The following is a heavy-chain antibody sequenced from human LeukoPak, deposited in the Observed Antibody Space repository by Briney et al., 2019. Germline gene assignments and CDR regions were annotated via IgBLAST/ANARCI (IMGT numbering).Heavy chain of an antibody. D-gene: IGHD4-23*01. J-gene: IGHJ4*02. V-gene: IGHV3-23*01. Sequence: EGSLRLSCAASGFTFSSYAMSWVRQAPGKGLEWVSAISGSGGDTYYADSVKGRFTISRDNSKNTLYLQMSSLRAEDTAVYYCAKDLGSVVTPPSLDFWGQGTLVTVSS. CDR1: GFTFSSYA. CDR3: AKDLGSVVTPPSLDF. CDR2: ISGSGGDT.